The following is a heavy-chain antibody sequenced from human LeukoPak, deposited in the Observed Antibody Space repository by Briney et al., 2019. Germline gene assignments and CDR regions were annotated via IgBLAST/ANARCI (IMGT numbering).Heavy chain of an antibody. J-gene: IGHJ2*01. Sequence: GGSLRLSCAASWFSVGSNYMNWVRQAPGKGLEWVSILYSGDSTYYADSVKGRFIVSRDNSKNTLFLQMNALRVEDTAVYYCARVGDHYHWYLDVWGRGTLVTVSS. CDR2: LYSGDST. D-gene: IGHD3-10*01. CDR1: WFSVGSNY. V-gene: IGHV3-53*01. CDR3: ARVGDHYHWYLDV.